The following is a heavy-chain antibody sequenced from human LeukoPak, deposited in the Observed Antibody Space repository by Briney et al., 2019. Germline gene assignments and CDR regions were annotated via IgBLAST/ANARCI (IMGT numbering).Heavy chain of an antibody. D-gene: IGHD3-10*01. CDR2: TNPSGGST. V-gene: IGHV1-46*01. CDR3: ARDTRSRGTMVRGVIADAFDI. CDR1: GYTFTSYY. Sequence: ASVKVSCKASGYTFTSYYMHWVRQAPGQGLEWMGITNPSGGSTSYAQKFQGRVTMTRDMSTSTVYMELSSLRSEDTAVYYCARDTRSRGTMVRGVIADAFDIWGQGTMVTVSS. J-gene: IGHJ3*02.